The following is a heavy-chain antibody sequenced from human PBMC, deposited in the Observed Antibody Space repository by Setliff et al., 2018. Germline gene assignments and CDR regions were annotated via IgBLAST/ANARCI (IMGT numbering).Heavy chain of an antibody. J-gene: IGHJ5*01. CDR2: IKSKGEDEAT. D-gene: IGHD3-3*01. CDR3: TTGPRDSRNYMTWLDS. V-gene: IGHV3-15*01. Sequence: GGSLRLSCTASGLSYINDWVSWVRQAPGKGLEWVGRIKSKGEDEATNFASSVKGRFSLSRDDSRNTIYLQMSSLKIEDTAFYFCTTGPRDSRNYMTWLDSWGPGTLVTV. CDR1: GLSYINDW.